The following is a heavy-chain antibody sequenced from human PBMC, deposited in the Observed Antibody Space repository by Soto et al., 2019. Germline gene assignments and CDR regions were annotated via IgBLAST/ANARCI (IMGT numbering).Heavy chain of an antibody. Sequence: TLVNPTQTLTLTCTFSGFSLSTSGVGVGWIRQPPGKALEWLGIIDWDDDKHYSPSLKNRLIITKVTSKNQVVLTMTNMDPVDTATYYCAHNKYGSAWTLDYWGQGTLVTVSS. D-gene: IGHD6-19*01. V-gene: IGHV2-5*02. CDR1: GFSLSTSGVG. J-gene: IGHJ4*02. CDR3: AHNKYGSAWTLDY. CDR2: IDWDDDK.